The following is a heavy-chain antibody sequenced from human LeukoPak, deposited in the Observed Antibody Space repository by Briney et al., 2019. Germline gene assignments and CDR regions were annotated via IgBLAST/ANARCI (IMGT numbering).Heavy chain of an antibody. J-gene: IGHJ4*02. CDR1: GFTFSSYE. CDR2: ISSSGSTI. V-gene: IGHV3-48*03. D-gene: IGHD2-8*02. Sequence: GGSLRLSCAASGFTFSSYEMNWVRQAPGKGLEWVSYISSSGSTIYYADSVKGRFTISRDNSKNILYLQMNSLRAEDTAIYYCATYRQVLLPFESWGQGTLVTVSS. CDR3: ATYRQVLLPFES.